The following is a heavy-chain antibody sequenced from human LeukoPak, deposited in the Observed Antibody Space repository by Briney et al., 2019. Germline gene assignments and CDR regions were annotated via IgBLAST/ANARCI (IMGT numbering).Heavy chain of an antibody. CDR1: GFTFSSYR. CDR2: IKQGGIEK. J-gene: IGHJ4*02. D-gene: IGHD3-10*01. V-gene: IGHV3-7*01. CDR3: ARIRAGRRDYFDY. Sequence: PGGSLRLSCAASGFTFSSYRMSWVRPAPGKGPEGVANIKQGGIEKYFVDFVTGRFTISRDNAKNSLYLQMNSLRAEDTAVYYCARIRAGRRDYFDYWGQGTLVTVSS.